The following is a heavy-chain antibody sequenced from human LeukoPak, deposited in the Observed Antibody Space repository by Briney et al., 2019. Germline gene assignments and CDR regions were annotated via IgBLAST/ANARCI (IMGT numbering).Heavy chain of an antibody. J-gene: IGHJ6*03. CDR3: AREVVEMPRDPGYYYYMDV. Sequence: SETLSLTCPVYGRSISSYYWSWIRQPAGKGRDWIGRIYTSGSTNYNPSLKRQVTMSVDTSKNQFSLKLSSVTAADTAAYYCAREVVEMPRDPGYYYYMDVWGKGTTVTVSS. V-gene: IGHV4-4*07. CDR1: GRSISSYY. D-gene: IGHD2-15*01. CDR2: IYTSGST.